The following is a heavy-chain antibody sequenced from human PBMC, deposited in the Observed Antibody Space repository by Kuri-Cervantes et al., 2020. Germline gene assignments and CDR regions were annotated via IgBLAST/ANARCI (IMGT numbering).Heavy chain of an antibody. CDR1: GGTFSSYA. J-gene: IGHJ6*01. D-gene: IGHD3-3*01. CDR3: ARGASSDFWSGFYYYYGMGV. Sequence: ASVKVSCKASGGTFSSYAINWVRQATGQGLEWMGWMNPNSGNTGYAQKFQGRVTMTRNTSISTAYMELSSLRSEDTAVYYCARGASSDFWSGFYYYYGMGVWGQGTTVTVSS. CDR2: MNPNSGNT. V-gene: IGHV1-8*02.